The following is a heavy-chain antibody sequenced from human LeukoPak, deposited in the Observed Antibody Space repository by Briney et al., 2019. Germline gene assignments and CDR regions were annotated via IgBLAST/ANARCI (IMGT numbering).Heavy chain of an antibody. D-gene: IGHD4-11*01. CDR2: IWNDGTNR. Sequence: PGRSLRLSCAASGFTFSHYGMHWVRQAPGKGLEWVAVIWNDGTNRYYGDSVKGRFTISRDDSKNTVYLQMNGLRAGDTAVYYCAKDAQRGFDYSNSLEYSGQGTLVTVSS. CDR1: GFTFSHYG. V-gene: IGHV3-33*06. CDR3: AKDAQRGFDYSNSLEY. J-gene: IGHJ4*02.